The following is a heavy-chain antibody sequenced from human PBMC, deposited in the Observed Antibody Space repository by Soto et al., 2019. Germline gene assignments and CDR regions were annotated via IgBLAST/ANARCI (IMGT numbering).Heavy chain of an antibody. D-gene: IGHD3-10*01. CDR2: ISSSSSYT. V-gene: IGHV3-11*06. CDR1: GFTFSDYY. Sequence: GSLRLSCAASGFTFSDYYMSWIRQAPGKGLEWVSYISSSSSYTNYADSVKGRFTISRDNAKNSLYLQMNSLRAEDTAVYYCARDMREGTAHYYGSGSYFNYYYGMDVWGQGTTVTVSS. CDR3: ARDMREGTAHYYGSGSYFNYYYGMDV. J-gene: IGHJ6*02.